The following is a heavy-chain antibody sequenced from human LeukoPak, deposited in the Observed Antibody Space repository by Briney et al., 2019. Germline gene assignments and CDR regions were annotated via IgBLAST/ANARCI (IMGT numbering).Heavy chain of an antibody. J-gene: IGHJ6*03. CDR3: ARGGYSGYDSVYYMDV. V-gene: IGHV4-59*01. CDR2: IYYSGST. Sequence: PPETLSLTCTVSGGSISSYYWSWIRQPPGKGLEWIGYIYYSGSTNYNPSLKSRVTISVDTSKNQFSLKLSSVTAADTAVYYCARGGYSGYDSVYYMDVWGKGTTVTVSS. D-gene: IGHD5-12*01. CDR1: GGSISSYY.